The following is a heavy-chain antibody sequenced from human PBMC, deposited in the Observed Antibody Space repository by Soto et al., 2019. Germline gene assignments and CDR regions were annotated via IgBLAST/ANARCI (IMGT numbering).Heavy chain of an antibody. Sequence: EASVKVSCKASGGTLSSYTFSWVRQAPGQGLEWMGRVIPSHGVTNYAKKFQGRVTIARDTSASTAYMELSSLRSEDTAVYYCARSDSSSWYQDYWGQGTLVTAPQ. CDR2: VIPSHGVT. CDR1: GGTLSSYT. V-gene: IGHV1-69*02. D-gene: IGHD6-13*01. CDR3: ARSDSSSWYQDY. J-gene: IGHJ4*02.